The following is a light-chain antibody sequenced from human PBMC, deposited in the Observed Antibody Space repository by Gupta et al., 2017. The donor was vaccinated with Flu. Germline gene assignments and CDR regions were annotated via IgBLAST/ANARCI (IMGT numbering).Light chain of an antibody. CDR2: EDK. Sequence: YEVTQPPSMSVSPGQTATITCSGDKLGDKYVCWYQQKPGQSPVVVIYEDKRRPSGIPERFSGSSSGNTATLTISGTQAIDEADYYCQAWDSNTVIFGGGTKLTVL. CDR1: KLGDKY. CDR3: QAWDSNTVI. V-gene: IGLV3-1*01. J-gene: IGLJ2*01.